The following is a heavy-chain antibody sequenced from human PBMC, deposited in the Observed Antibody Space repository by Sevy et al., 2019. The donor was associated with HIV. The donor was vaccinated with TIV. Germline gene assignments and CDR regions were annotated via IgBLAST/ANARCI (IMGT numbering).Heavy chain of an antibody. Sequence: ASVKVSCKASGYTFTGYYMHWVRQAPGQGLEWMGWINPNSGGTNYAQKFQGRVTMTRDTSISTAYMELSRLRSDDTAVYYCARDLSGGNELYKDYWGQGTLVTVSS. CDR2: INPNSGGT. J-gene: IGHJ4*02. CDR1: GYTFTGYY. CDR3: ARDLSGGNELYKDY. D-gene: IGHD1-1*01. V-gene: IGHV1-2*02.